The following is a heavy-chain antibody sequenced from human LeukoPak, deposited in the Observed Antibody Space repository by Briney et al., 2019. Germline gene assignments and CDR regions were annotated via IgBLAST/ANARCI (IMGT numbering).Heavy chain of an antibody. CDR2: IYWNDDK. Sequence: SGPTLVNPTQTLTLTCTFSGFSLSTRGVGVGWIRQPPGKALEWLALIYWNDDKRYSPSLKSRLTISKDTSKNQVVLTMTNMDPVDTATYYCARSYSDYDYFNNWFDPWGQGTLVTASS. J-gene: IGHJ5*02. V-gene: IGHV2-5*01. CDR3: ARSYSDYDYFNNWFDP. D-gene: IGHD5-12*01. CDR1: GFSLSTRGVG.